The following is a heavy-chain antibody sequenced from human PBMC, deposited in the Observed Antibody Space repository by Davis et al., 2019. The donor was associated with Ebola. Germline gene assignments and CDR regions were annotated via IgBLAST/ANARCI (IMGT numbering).Heavy chain of an antibody. V-gene: IGHV3-74*01. J-gene: IGHJ6*02. D-gene: IGHD2-21*01. Sequence: GESLKISCAASGFTFSNYWMHWVRQTPGKGLVWVSRVNLDGSGTSYADSVRGRFTISRDNAKNSVYLQMNSLRAEDTALYYCARLFDPAHIVLAPPNTYYGMDVWGQGITVTVSS. CDR3: ARLFDPAHIVLAPPNTYYGMDV. CDR1: GFTFSNYW. CDR2: VNLDGSGT.